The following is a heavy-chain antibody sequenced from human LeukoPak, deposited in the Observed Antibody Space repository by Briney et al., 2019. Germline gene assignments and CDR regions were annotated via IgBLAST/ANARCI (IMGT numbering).Heavy chain of an antibody. CDR3: AKGGGYSSVNEIDY. J-gene: IGHJ4*02. Sequence: GGSLRLSCAASGFTFSSYGMHWVRQAPGKGLEWVAFIRYDGNNKYYADSVKGRFTISRDNSKNTLYLQMNSLRAEDTAVYYCAKGGGYSSVNEIDYWGQGTLVTVSS. D-gene: IGHD6-25*01. CDR2: IRYDGNNK. V-gene: IGHV3-30*02. CDR1: GFTFSSYG.